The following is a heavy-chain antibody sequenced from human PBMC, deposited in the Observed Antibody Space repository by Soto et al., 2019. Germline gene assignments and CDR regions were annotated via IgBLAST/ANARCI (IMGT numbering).Heavy chain of an antibody. CDR2: IYYSGST. D-gene: IGHD6-13*01. CDR3: ARDARSEAAGTSLDY. V-gene: IGHV4-31*03. Sequence: SETLSLTCTVSGGSISSGGYYWSWIRQHPGKGLEWIGYIYYSGSTYYNPSLKSRVTISVDTSKNQFSLKLSSVTAADTAVYYCARDARSEAAGTSLDYWGQGTLVTVSS. CDR1: GGSISSGGYY. J-gene: IGHJ4*02.